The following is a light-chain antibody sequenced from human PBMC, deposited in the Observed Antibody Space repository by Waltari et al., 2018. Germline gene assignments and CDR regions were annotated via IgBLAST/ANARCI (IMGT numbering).Light chain of an antibody. V-gene: IGKV4-1*01. CDR1: QSVLYSSNNKNY. J-gene: IGKJ3*01. Sequence: DIVMTQSPDSLAVSLGERATINCKSSQSVLYSSNNKNYLAWYKQKPGQPPKLLIYWASTRESGVPDRFSGSGSGTDFTLTISSLQAEDVAVYYCQQYYSTLFTFGPVTKVDIK. CDR3: QQYYSTLFT. CDR2: WAS.